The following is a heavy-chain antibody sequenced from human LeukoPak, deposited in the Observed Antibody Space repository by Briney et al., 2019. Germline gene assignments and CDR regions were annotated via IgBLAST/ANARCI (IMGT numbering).Heavy chain of an antibody. Sequence: GGSLRLSCAASGFTFSSYSMNWVRQAPGKGLEWVSYISSSSSTIYYADSVKGRFTISRDNAKNSLFLQMDSLRAEDTAVYYCARGQYDFWSGSYAFDIWGQGTMVTVSS. D-gene: IGHD3-3*01. CDR3: ARGQYDFWSGSYAFDI. J-gene: IGHJ3*02. V-gene: IGHV3-48*04. CDR2: ISSSSSTI. CDR1: GFTFSSYS.